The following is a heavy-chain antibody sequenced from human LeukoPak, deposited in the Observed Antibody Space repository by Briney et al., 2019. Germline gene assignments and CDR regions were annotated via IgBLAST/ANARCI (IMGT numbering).Heavy chain of an antibody. Sequence: GGSLRLSCAASGFTFSSYAMSWVRQAPGKGLEWVSAISGSGGSTYHADSVKGRFTISRDNSKNTLYLQMNSLRAEDTAVYYCAKDWGIAPTGWFDPWGQGTLVTVSS. CDR2: ISGSGGST. J-gene: IGHJ5*02. D-gene: IGHD6-13*01. V-gene: IGHV3-23*01. CDR1: GFTFSSYA. CDR3: AKDWGIAPTGWFDP.